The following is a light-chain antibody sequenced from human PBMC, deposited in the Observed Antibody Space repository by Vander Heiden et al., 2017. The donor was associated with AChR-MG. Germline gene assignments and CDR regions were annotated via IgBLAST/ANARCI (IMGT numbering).Light chain of an antibody. V-gene: IGKV1-8*01. Sequence: AIRITQSPSSLSASTGDRVTITCRASQGISSYLAWYQQKPGKAPKLLIYAASTLQSGVPSRCSGSGSGTDFTLTISGLQSEDCATYYCQQYYSYAWTFGQGTKVEIK. CDR2: AAS. CDR3: QQYYSYAWT. CDR1: QGISSY. J-gene: IGKJ1*01.